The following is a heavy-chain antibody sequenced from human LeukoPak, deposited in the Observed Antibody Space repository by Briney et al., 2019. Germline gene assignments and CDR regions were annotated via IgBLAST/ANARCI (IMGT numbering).Heavy chain of an antibody. CDR2: IYSGGST. J-gene: IGHJ4*02. CDR1: GFTVSSNY. D-gene: IGHD3-16*02. Sequence: GGSLRLSCAASGFTVSSNYMRWVRQAPGKGLEWVSVIYSGGSTYYADSVKGRFTISRDNSKNTLYLQMNSLRAEDTAVYYCAREYYDYVWGSYRAFDYWGQGTLVTVSS. V-gene: IGHV3-66*01. CDR3: AREYYDYVWGSYRAFDY.